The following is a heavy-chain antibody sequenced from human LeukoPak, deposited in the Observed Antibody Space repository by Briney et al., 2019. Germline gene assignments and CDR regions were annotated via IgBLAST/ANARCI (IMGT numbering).Heavy chain of an antibody. CDR1: GYTFTSYG. CDR2: ISAYNGNT. CDR3: ARVVGFTYYDYVWGSYRETPLDY. V-gene: IGHV1-18*01. D-gene: IGHD3-16*02. J-gene: IGHJ4*02. Sequence: ASVKVSCKASGYTFTSYGISWVRQAPGQGLEWMGWISAYNGNTNYAQKLQGRVTMTTDTSTSTAYMELRSLRSGDTAVYYCARVVGFTYYDYVWGSYRETPLDYWGQGTLVTASS.